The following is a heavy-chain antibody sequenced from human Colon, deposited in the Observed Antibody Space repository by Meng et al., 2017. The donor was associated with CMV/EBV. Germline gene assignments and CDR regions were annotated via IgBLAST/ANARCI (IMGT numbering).Heavy chain of an antibody. J-gene: IGHJ3*01. Sequence: ASVKVSCKASGYTFTDHYIQWVRQAPGQGLEWMGWINPNSDGTTSEPNFHGRVTLTRDTSISTVYMEVTRLTSDDTAMYYCARVDSDSSGYYGPDFWGQGTMVTVSS. CDR1: GYTFTDHY. CDR3: ARVDSDSSGYYGPDF. CDR2: INPNSDGT. V-gene: IGHV1-2*02. D-gene: IGHD3-22*01.